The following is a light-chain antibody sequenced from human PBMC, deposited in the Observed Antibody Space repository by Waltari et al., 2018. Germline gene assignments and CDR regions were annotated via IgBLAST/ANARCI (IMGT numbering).Light chain of an antibody. Sequence: QSALTQPASVSGSPGQSITISCTGTSSDVGGYNYVSWYQQHPGKAPKLMIYEVSNRPSGVPHRFSGSKPGNTASRTISGLQAEDEADYYCSSYTSSSTLGVVFGGGTKLTVL. V-gene: IGLV2-14*01. CDR2: EVS. CDR1: SSDVGGYNY. J-gene: IGLJ2*01. CDR3: SSYTSSSTLGVV.